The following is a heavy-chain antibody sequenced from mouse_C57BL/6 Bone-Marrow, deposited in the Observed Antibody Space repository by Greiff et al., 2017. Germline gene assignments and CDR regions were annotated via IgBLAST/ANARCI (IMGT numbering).Heavy chain of an antibody. V-gene: IGHV1-20*01. J-gene: IGHJ1*03. Sequence: VQLQQYGPELVKPGDSVKISCKASGYSFTGYFMNWVMQSHGKSLAWIGRINPYNGDNFYNQKFKGKATLTVDKSSRPAHMAIRSLTSEDSAVYYCARHPSYYYVGSYRYFDVWCTGTTVTVSS. CDR2: INPYNGDN. D-gene: IGHD1-1*01. CDR1: GYSFTGYF. CDR3: ARHPSYYYVGSYRYFDV.